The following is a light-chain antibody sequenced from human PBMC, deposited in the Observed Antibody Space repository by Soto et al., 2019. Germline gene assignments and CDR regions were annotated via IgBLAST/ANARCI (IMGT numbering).Light chain of an antibody. Sequence: DVVMTQSPLSLPVTLGQPASISCRSNQSLVHSDGIAYFSWFQQRPGRSPRRLIYKVSNRDSGVPARFSGSVSGTDFALKISRVEAEDVGVYYCMQGTHGPITVGQGTRLEIK. CDR2: KVS. CDR3: MQGTHGPIT. CDR1: QSLVHSDGIAY. J-gene: IGKJ5*01. V-gene: IGKV2-30*02.